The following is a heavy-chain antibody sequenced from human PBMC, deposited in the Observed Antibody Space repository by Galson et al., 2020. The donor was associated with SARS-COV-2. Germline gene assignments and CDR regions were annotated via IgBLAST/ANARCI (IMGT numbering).Heavy chain of an antibody. CDR3: AYGVVAGTGY. D-gene: IGHD6-19*01. CDR1: GGSISSGSYY. Sequence: SQTLSLTCTVSGGSISSGSYYWSWIRQPAGKGLEWIGRIYTSGSTNYNPSLQSRVTISIDTSKNQFSLELTSVPAADTAVYFCAYGVVAGTGYWGQGILVTVSS. V-gene: IGHV4-61*02. J-gene: IGHJ4*02. CDR2: IYTSGST.